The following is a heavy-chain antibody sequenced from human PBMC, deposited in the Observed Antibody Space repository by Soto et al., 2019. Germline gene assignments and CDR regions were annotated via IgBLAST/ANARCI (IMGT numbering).Heavy chain of an antibody. J-gene: IGHJ4*02. CDR3: GRGRSGQIVVFY. D-gene: IGHD1-26*01. V-gene: IGHV1-46*01. CDR1: GYTFTDYY. Sequence: ASVKVSCKASGYTFTDYYIHWVRQAPGQGLEWMGVINPSGGSTTYAQRFQGRVTMTRDTSITTVYMELNNLSPDDTAVYYCGRGRSGQIVVFYWGQGTPVTVSS. CDR2: INPSGGST.